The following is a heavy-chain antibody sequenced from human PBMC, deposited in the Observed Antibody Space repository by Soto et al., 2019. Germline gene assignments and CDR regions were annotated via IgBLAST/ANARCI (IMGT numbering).Heavy chain of an antibody. CDR1: GDSISSGGYY. V-gene: IGHV4-31*03. Sequence: QVQLQESGPGLVKPPQTLSLTCSVSGDSISSGGYYWSWIRQHPGKGLEWIGYIYYHGSTHYNPSLTSGAIMSIDTSKNQFSLKLTSVTAADTAVYYCAKVGLRSSNFVFDPWGQGTLVTVSS. CDR2: IYYHGST. CDR3: AKVGLRSSNFVFDP. J-gene: IGHJ5*02. D-gene: IGHD5-12*01.